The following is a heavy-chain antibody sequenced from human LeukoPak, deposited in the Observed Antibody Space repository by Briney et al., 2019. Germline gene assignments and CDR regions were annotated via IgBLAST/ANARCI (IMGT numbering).Heavy chain of an antibody. CDR2: INHSGST. J-gene: IGHJ4*02. Sequence: SETLSLTCAVYGGSFSGYYWSWLRQPPGKGLEWIGEINHSGSTNYNPSLKSRVTISVDTSKNQFSLKLSSVTAADTAVYYCARGYCSGGSCYSGMCFDYWGQGTLVTVSS. V-gene: IGHV4-34*01. CDR1: GGSFSGYY. D-gene: IGHD2-15*01. CDR3: ARGYCSGGSCYSGMCFDY.